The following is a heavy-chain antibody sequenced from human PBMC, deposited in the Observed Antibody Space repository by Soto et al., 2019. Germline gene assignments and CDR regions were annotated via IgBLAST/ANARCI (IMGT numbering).Heavy chain of an antibody. Sequence: SETLSLTCTVSGGSISSYYWSWIRQTPGKGLEWIGYIYYSGSTNYNPSLKSRVTISVDTSKNQFSLKLSSVTAADTAVYYCARIPAMVRGVPLFDPWGQGTLVTVSS. CDR1: GGSISSYY. D-gene: IGHD3-10*01. V-gene: IGHV4-59*01. J-gene: IGHJ5*02. CDR3: ARIPAMVRGVPLFDP. CDR2: IYYSGST.